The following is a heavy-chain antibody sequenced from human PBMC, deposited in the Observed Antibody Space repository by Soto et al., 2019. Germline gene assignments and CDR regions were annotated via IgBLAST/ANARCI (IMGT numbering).Heavy chain of an antibody. CDR2: IDPSDSYT. V-gene: IGHV5-10-1*01. Sequence: GESLKISCKGSGYIFTSYWISWVRQMPGKDQERMGRIDPSDSYTNYSPSFQGHVTISADKSISTAYLQWSSLKASDTAMYYCARQGDYGDYVGPYYYGMDVWGQGTTVTVSS. D-gene: IGHD4-17*01. CDR3: ARQGDYGDYVGPYYYGMDV. CDR1: GYIFTSYW. J-gene: IGHJ6*02.